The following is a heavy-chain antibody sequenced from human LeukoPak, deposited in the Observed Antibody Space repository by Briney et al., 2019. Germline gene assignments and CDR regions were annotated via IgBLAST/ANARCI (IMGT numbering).Heavy chain of an antibody. J-gene: IGHJ4*02. D-gene: IGHD3-10*01. Sequence: GGSLRLSCAASGFTFITSAMSWVRQAPGKGLEWVSAISGSGDRTYYADSVKGRFTVSRDTSKNTLFLQLNSLRAEDTAVYYCAKLLRGVVVPYYDCWGQETLVTVSS. CDR2: ISGSGDRT. CDR1: GFTFITSA. CDR3: AKLLRGVVVPYYDC. V-gene: IGHV3-23*01.